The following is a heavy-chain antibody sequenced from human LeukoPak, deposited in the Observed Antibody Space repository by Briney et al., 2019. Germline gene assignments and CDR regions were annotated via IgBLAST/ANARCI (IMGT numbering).Heavy chain of an antibody. J-gene: IGHJ5*02. Sequence: GGSLRLSCAASGFAFRDHYMSWIRQAPGKGLEWISYITMTGSVIQYSDSVKGRFTTSRDNAKNSLYLQMNSLRAEDTAVYYCARGGWSRGWFDPWGQGTLVTVSS. CDR3: ARGGWSRGWFDP. V-gene: IGHV3-11*01. CDR2: ITMTGSVI. CDR1: GFAFRDHY. D-gene: IGHD6-19*01.